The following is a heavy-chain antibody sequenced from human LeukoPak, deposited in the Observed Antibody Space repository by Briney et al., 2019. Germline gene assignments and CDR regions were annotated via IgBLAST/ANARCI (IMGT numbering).Heavy chain of an antibody. J-gene: IGHJ5*02. CDR1: GGSISSSSYY. Sequence: SETLSLTCTVSGGSISSSSYYWGRIRQPPGKGLEWIGSIYYSGSTYYNPSLKSRVTISVDTSKNQFSLKLSSVTAADTAVYYCARDPSRGDFWSGYSNWFDPWGQGTLVTVSS. CDR3: ARDPSRGDFWSGYSNWFDP. CDR2: IYYSGST. D-gene: IGHD3-3*01. V-gene: IGHV4-39*07.